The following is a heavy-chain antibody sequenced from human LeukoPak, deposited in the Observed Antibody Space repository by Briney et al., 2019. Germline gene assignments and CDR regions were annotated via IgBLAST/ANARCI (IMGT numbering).Heavy chain of an antibody. CDR1: GITFSNYY. CDR2: IIQDGSVT. D-gene: IGHD3-16*01. V-gene: IGHV3-74*01. J-gene: IGHJ4*02. Sequence: GGSLRLSCVTSGITFSNYYMHWVRQVPGEGLVWVSHIIQDGSVTSYADSVKGRFTISRDNAKNTVYPQLNNLRAEDTAVYYCATDDYRGLGYWGQGTLVTVSS. CDR3: ATDDYRGLGY.